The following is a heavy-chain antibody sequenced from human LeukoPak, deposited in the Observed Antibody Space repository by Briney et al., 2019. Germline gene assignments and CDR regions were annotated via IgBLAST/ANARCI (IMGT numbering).Heavy chain of an antibody. CDR2: ISYDGSNK. CDR1: EFTFSSYP. V-gene: IGHV3-30-3*01. CDR3: AREQHPPDFWSGYHDAFDI. D-gene: IGHD3-3*01. Sequence: PGGSLRLSCAASEFTFSSYPMHWVRQAPGKGLEWVAVISYDGSNKYYADSVKGRFTISRDNAKNSLYLQMNSLRAEDTAVYYCAREQHPPDFWSGYHDAFDIWGQGTMVTVSS. J-gene: IGHJ3*02.